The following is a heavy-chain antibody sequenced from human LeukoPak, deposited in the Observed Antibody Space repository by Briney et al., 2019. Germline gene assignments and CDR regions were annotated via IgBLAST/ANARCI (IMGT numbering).Heavy chain of an antibody. CDR1: GFTFSSYP. CDR2: ILGNGHAS. D-gene: IGHD6-19*01. J-gene: IGHJ4*02. V-gene: IGHV3-64*02. CDR3: ARDSSSGYSFDS. Sequence: GGSLRLSCVASGFTFSSYPMHWVRQAPDKGLEYLSAILGNGHASFYVDSVKGRFTISRDNSKNTLYLQMGNLRADDMAVYYCARDSSSGYSFDSWGQGTLVTVSS.